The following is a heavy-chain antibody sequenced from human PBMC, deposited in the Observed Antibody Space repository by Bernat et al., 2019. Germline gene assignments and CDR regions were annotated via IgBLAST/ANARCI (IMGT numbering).Heavy chain of an antibody. V-gene: IGHV4-39*01. J-gene: IGHJ5*02. CDR3: ARTYYDFWSGYYPNNWFDP. D-gene: IGHD3-3*01. Sequence: QLHLQESGPGLVKPLETLSLTCTVSGGSISSSSYYWGWIRQPPGKGLEWIGSIYYSGSTYYNPSLQSRVTISVGTSKNKFSLKLGSVYAADTAVYYCARTYYDFWSGYYPNNWFDPWGQGTLVTVSS. CDR1: GGSISSSSYY. CDR2: IYYSGST.